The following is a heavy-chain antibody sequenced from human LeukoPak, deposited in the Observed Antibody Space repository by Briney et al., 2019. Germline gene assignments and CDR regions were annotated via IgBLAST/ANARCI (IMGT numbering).Heavy chain of an antibody. CDR1: GYTFTSYA. CDR3: ARVSSSGWYVWFDP. CDR2: INAGNGNT. J-gene: IGHJ5*02. D-gene: IGHD6-19*01. V-gene: IGHV1-3*01. Sequence: ASVKVSCKASGYTFTSYAMHWVRQAPGQRLEWMGWINAGNGNTKYSQKFQGRVTITRDTSASTAYMELSSLRSEDTAVYYCARVSSSGWYVWFDPWGQGTLVTVSS.